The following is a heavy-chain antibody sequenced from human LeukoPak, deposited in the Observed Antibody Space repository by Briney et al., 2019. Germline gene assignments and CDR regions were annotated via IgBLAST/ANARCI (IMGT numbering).Heavy chain of an antibody. CDR3: AHGTMYQLDY. J-gene: IGHJ4*02. Sequence: GGSLRLSCAASGFSFDDYGMSWVRQAPGKGLEWVSGILGGAGSTYYADSVKGRFTISRDNSKNTLYLQMNSLRAEDTAVYYCAHGTMYQLDYWGQGTLVTASS. CDR2: ILGGAGST. V-gene: IGHV3-23*01. D-gene: IGHD2-2*01. CDR1: GFSFDDYG.